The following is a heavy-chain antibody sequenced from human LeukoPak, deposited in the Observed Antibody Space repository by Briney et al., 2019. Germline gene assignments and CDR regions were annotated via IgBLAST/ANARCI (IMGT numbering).Heavy chain of an antibody. CDR1: GYTFTGYY. D-gene: IGHD5-12*01. CDR3: ASGYSGYDSEGDY. Sequence: ASVKVSCKASGYTFTGYYMHWVRQAPGHGLEWMGWINPNSGGTNYAQKFQGRVTMTRDTSISTAYMELSRLRSDDTAVYYCASGYSGYDSEGDYWGQGTLVTVSS. J-gene: IGHJ4*02. V-gene: IGHV1-2*02. CDR2: INPNSGGT.